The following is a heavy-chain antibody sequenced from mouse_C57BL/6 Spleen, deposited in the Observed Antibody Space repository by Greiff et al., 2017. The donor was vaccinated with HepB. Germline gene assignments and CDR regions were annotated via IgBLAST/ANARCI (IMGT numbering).Heavy chain of an antibody. Sequence: QLQQSGPELVKPGASVKISCKASGYTFTDYYMNWVKQSHGKSLEWIGDINPNNGGTSYNQKFKGKATLTVDKSSSTAYMELRSLTSEDSAVYYCARSRRVFDYWGQGTTLTVSS. V-gene: IGHV1-26*01. J-gene: IGHJ2*01. CDR3: ARSRRVFDY. CDR1: GYTFTDYY. CDR2: INPNNGGT. D-gene: IGHD3-3*01.